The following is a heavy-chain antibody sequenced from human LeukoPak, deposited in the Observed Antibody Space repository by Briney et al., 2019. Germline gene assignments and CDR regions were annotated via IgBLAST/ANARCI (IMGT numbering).Heavy chain of an antibody. V-gene: IGHV4-34*01. J-gene: IGHJ4*02. CDR2: INHSGST. Sequence: SETLSLTCAVYGGSFSGYYWSWIRQPPGKGLEWIGEINHSGSTNYIPSLKSRVTISVDTSKNQFSLKLSSVTAADTAVYYCARGHFVAARPKLPYDYWGQGTLVTVSS. D-gene: IGHD6-6*01. CDR1: GGSFSGYY. CDR3: ARGHFVAARPKLPYDY.